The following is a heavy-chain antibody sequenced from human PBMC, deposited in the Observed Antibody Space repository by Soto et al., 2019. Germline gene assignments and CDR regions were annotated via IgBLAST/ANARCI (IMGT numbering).Heavy chain of an antibody. V-gene: IGHV3-9*01. CDR2: ISWNSGSI. J-gene: IGHJ4*02. CDR1: GFTFDDYA. CDR3: AKDPSPTIRGSYYFDY. Sequence: GGSLRLSCAASGFTFDDYAMHWVRQAPGKGLEWVSGISWNSGSIGYADSVKGRFTISRDNAKNSLYLQMNSLRAEDTALYYCAKDPSPTIRGSYYFDYWGQGTLVTVSS.